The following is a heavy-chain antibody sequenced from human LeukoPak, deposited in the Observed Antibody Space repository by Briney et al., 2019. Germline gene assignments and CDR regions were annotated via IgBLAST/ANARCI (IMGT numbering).Heavy chain of an antibody. CDR3: ASLFGAGGYNPELEGGLYYYYMDV. CDR1: GYTFTSYY. J-gene: IGHJ6*03. V-gene: IGHV1-69*06. Sequence: PVKVSCKASGYTFTSYYMHWVRQAPGQGLEWMGGIILIFGTANYAQKFQGRVTITADKSTSTAYMELSSLRSEDTAVYYCASLFGAGGYNPELEGGLYYYYMDVWGKGTTVTVSS. D-gene: IGHD5-24*01. CDR2: IILIFGTA.